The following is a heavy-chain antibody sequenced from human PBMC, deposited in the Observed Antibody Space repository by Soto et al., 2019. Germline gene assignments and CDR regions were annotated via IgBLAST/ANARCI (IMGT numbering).Heavy chain of an antibody. Sequence: SLRLSCVASGFTFSSYGIHWVRQAPGKGLEWVAFISYDGSNKYYADSVKGRFTISRDNSKNTLYLQMNSLRAEDTAVYYCAKGSVSPLAPWGQGTLVTVSS. J-gene: IGHJ5*02. D-gene: IGHD3-10*01. CDR3: AKGSVSPLAP. V-gene: IGHV3-30*18. CDR1: GFTFSSYG. CDR2: ISYDGSNK.